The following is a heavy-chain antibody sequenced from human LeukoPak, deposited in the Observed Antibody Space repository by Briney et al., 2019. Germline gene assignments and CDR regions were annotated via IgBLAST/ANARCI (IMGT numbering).Heavy chain of an antibody. CDR3: AKDGVLKVDTAIL. J-gene: IGHJ4*02. CDR1: GFTFSSYG. V-gene: IGHV3-30*02. D-gene: IGHD5-18*01. CDR2: IRYDGSNK. Sequence: VGSLRLSCAASGFTFSSYGMHWVRQAPGKGLEWVAFIRYDGSNKYYADSVKGRFTISRDNSKNTLYLQMNSLRAEDTAVYYCAKDGVLKVDTAILWGQGTLVTVSS.